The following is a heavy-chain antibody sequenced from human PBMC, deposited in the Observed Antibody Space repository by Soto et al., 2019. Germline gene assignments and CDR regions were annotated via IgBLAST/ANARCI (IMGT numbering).Heavy chain of an antibody. CDR3: ARANGDFSIYYYGMDV. CDR1: GGSISSGNYY. D-gene: IGHD4-17*01. V-gene: IGHV4-31*03. CDR2: IYYSGST. Sequence: LSLTCTVSGGSISSGNYYWTWIRQHPGKGLEWIGYIYYSGSTYYNPSLKSRVTISVDTSENQFSLKLSSVTAADTAVYYCARANGDFSIYYYGMDVWGQGTTVTVSS. J-gene: IGHJ6*02.